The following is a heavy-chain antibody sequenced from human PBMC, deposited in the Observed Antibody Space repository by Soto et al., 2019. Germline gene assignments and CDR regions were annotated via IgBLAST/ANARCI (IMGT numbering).Heavy chain of an antibody. CDR2: INAGNGNT. V-gene: IGHV1-3*01. Sequence: ASVKVSCKASGYTFTSYAMNWVRQAPGQRLEWMGWINAGNGNTKYSQKFQGRVTITRDTSASTAYMELSSLRSEDTAVYYCARDSIPGVLRYLGPKRAGGFDPWGQGTLVTVSS. J-gene: IGHJ5*02. CDR3: ARDSIPGVLRYLGPKRAGGFDP. D-gene: IGHD3-9*01. CDR1: GYTFTSYA.